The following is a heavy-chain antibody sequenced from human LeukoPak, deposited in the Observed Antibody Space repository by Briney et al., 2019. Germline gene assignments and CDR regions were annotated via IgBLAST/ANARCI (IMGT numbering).Heavy chain of an antibody. Sequence: GGSLRLSCAASGFTFSSYAISWVRQAPGKGLEWVSAISGSGGRTYYADSVKGRFTISRDNSKNTLYLQMNSLRAEDTAVYYGAKIPSISGGWFDPWGQGTLVSVSS. CDR3: AKIPSISGGWFDP. CDR1: GFTFSSYA. V-gene: IGHV3-23*01. D-gene: IGHD1-26*01. J-gene: IGHJ5*02. CDR2: ISGSGGRT.